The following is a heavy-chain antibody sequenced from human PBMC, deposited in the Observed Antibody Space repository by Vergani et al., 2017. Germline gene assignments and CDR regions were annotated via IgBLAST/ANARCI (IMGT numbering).Heavy chain of an antibody. D-gene: IGHD6-6*01. CDR2: ISSSSSYI. Sequence: EVQLVESGGGLVKPGVSLRLSCAASGFTFSSYSMNWVRQAPGKGLEWVSSISSSSSYIYYADSVKGRFTISRDNAKNSLYLQMNSLRAEDTAVYYCARDGLPPGPEYSSAPILDYWGQGTLVTVSS. V-gene: IGHV3-21*01. CDR1: GFTFSSYS. J-gene: IGHJ4*02. CDR3: ARDGLPPGPEYSSAPILDY.